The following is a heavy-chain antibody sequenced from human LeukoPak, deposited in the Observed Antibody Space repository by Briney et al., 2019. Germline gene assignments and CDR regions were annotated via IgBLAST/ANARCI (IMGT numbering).Heavy chain of an antibody. CDR2: IISYTSTI. D-gene: IGHD3-3*01. CDR1: GFTFSYFD. J-gene: IGHJ4*02. Sequence: PGGSVRLSCAASGFTFSYFDMNWVRQAPGKGLEWVSYIISYTSTIYYADSVKGRFTISRDNADNSLYLQINNLRPEDTGVYFCARDPVTDRFWSGLFDIDYWGQRTLVTVSS. V-gene: IGHV3-48*01. CDR3: ARDPVTDRFWSGLFDIDY.